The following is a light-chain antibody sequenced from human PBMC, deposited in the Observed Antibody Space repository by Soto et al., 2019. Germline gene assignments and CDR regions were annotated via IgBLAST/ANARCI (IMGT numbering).Light chain of an antibody. CDR1: QSISSW. V-gene: IGKV1-5*01. CDR2: DAS. J-gene: IGKJ1*01. CDR3: QHYGGMWT. Sequence: DIQMTQSPSTLSASVGDRVTITCRASQSISSWLAWYQQKPGKAPKLLIYDASSLESGVPSRFSGFRSGTEFTLTISSLQPDDFATYYCQHYGGMWTFGQGTKVDI.